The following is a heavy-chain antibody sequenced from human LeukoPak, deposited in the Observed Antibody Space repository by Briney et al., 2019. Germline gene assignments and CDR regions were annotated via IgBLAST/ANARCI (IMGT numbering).Heavy chain of an antibody. CDR2: IKQDGSEK. CDR1: GFTFSNYW. CDR3: ARWATSYDF. J-gene: IGHJ4*02. D-gene: IGHD3-10*01. Sequence: GGSLRLSCAASGFTFSNYWMSWVRQAPGKELEWVANIKQDGSEKYYVDSVTGRFTISRDNAKNSLYLQMNSLRAEDTAVYYCARWATSYDFWGQGTLVTVSS. V-gene: IGHV3-7*01.